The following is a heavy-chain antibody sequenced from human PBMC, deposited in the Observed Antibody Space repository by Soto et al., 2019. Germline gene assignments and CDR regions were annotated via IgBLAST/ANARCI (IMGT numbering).Heavy chain of an antibody. CDR2: ISYDGSNK. CDR1: GFTFSSYG. V-gene: IGHV3-30*18. D-gene: IGHD6-6*01. CDR3: AKEIEYSSSIYYYYGMDV. J-gene: IGHJ6*02. Sequence: QVQLVESGGGVVQPGRSLRLSCAASGFTFSSYGMHWVRQAPGKGLEWVAVISYDGSNKYYADSVKGRFTISRDNSKNTLYLQMNSLRAEDTAVYYCAKEIEYSSSIYYYYGMDVWGQGTTVTVSS.